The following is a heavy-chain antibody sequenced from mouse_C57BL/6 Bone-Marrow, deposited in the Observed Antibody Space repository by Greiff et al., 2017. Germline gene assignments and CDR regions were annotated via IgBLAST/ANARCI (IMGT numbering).Heavy chain of an antibody. CDR3: ARPVRVFDY. CDR1: GYAFSSSW. Sequence: VQLQQSGPELVKPGASVKISCKASGYAFSSSWMNWVKQRPGKGLEWIGRIYPGDGDTNYNGKFKGKATLTADKSSSTAYMQLSSLTSEDSAVYFCARPVRVFDYWGQGTTLTVSS. J-gene: IGHJ2*01. CDR2: IYPGDGDT. V-gene: IGHV1-82*01.